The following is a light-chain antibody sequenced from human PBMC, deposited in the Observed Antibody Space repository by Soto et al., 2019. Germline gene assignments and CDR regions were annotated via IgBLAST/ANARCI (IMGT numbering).Light chain of an antibody. CDR3: CSYAGSSTSYV. V-gene: IGLV2-23*01. CDR2: EGS. Sequence: QSALTQPASVSGSPGQSITISCTGTSSDVGSYNLVSWYQQHPGKAPKLMIYEGSKRPSGVSNRFSGAKSGNTASLTISGLQAEDEADYYCCSYAGSSTSYVFGPGTQLTVL. J-gene: IGLJ7*01. CDR1: SSDVGSYNL.